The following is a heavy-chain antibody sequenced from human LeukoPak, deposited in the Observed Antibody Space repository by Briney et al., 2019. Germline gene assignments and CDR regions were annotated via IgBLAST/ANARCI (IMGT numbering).Heavy chain of an antibody. CDR1: GGSISSYY. J-gene: IGHJ4*02. Sequence: SETLSLTCTVSGGSISSYYWSWIRQPAGKGLEWIGRIYSSGSTNYNPPLRSRVTMSVDMSKNQFSLKLNSVTAADTAVYYCARDMRVVVGTFDYWGQGTLVTVSS. CDR3: ARDMRVVVGTFDY. CDR2: IYSSGST. D-gene: IGHD3-22*01. V-gene: IGHV4-4*07.